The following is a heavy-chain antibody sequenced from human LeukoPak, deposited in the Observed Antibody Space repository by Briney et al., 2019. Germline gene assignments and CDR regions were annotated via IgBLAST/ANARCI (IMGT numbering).Heavy chain of an antibody. J-gene: IGHJ6*03. V-gene: IGHV3-21*01. D-gene: IGHD3-10*01. CDR3: ARGTQPEVWFGDHYYYYYYMDV. CDR2: ISSSSSYI. CDR1: GFTFSSYS. Sequence: GGSLRLSCAASGFTFSSYSMNWVRQAPGKGLEWVSSISSSSSYIYCADSVKGRFTISRDNCKNSMYLQMNSLRAEDTAVYYCARGTQPEVWFGDHYYYYYYMDVWGKGTTVTVSS.